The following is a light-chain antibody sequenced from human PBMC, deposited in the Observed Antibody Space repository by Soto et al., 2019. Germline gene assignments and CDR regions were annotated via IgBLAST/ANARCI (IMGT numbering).Light chain of an antibody. J-gene: IGLJ2*01. V-gene: IGLV1-44*01. CDR3: AAWDDSLNGVV. Sequence: QCVLTQPPSASGTPGQRVTISCSGSSSNIGSNTVNWYQQLPGTAPKLLIYSNNQRPSGVPDRFSGSKSGTSASLAISGLQSEDEADYYCAAWDDSLNGVVFGGGTKVTV. CDR1: SSNIGSNT. CDR2: SNN.